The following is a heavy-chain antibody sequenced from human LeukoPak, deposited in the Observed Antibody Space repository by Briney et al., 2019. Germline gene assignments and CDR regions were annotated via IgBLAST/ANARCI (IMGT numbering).Heavy chain of an antibody. D-gene: IGHD3-10*01. V-gene: IGHV4-39*01. CDR3: ARHVRYYYGSGSRRGLDY. CDR1: GYSISSSSYY. J-gene: IGHJ4*02. Sequence: SETLSLTCTVSGYSISSSSYYWGWIRQPPGKGLEWIGEINHSGSTNYNPSLKSRVTISVDTSKNQFSLKLSSVTAADTAVYYCARHVRYYYGSGSRRGLDYWGQGTLVTVSS. CDR2: INHSGST.